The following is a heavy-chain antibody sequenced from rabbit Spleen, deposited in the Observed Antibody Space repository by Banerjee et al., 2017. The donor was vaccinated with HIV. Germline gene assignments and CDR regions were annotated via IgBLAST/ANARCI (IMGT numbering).Heavy chain of an antibody. CDR2: IDSGSSGFT. V-gene: IGHV1S40*01. Sequence: QSLEESGGDLVKPGASLTLTCTASGVSFSSNSYMCWVRQAPGKGLEWIACIDSGSSGFTYFASCAKGRFTISKTSSTTVTLQMTSLTAADTATYFCARDSGSSFSSYGMDIWGRVTLVTVS. CDR3: ARDSGSSFSSYGMDI. CDR1: GVSFSSNSY. D-gene: IGHD8-1*01. J-gene: IGHJ6*01.